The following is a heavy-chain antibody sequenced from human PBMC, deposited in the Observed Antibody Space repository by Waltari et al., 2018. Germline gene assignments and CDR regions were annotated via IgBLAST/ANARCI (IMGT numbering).Heavy chain of an antibody. CDR1: GGTFSSYA. Sequence: QVQLVQSGAEVKKPGSSVKVSCKASGGTFSSYAISWVRQAPGPGLEWMGGIIPIFGTANYAQKFQGRVTITADESTSTAYMELSSLRSEDTAVYYCARVSGYCSGGSCPAAYYYYYGMDVWGQGTTVTVSS. D-gene: IGHD2-15*01. CDR2: IIPIFGTA. V-gene: IGHV1-69*01. J-gene: IGHJ6*02. CDR3: ARVSGYCSGGSCPAAYYYYYGMDV.